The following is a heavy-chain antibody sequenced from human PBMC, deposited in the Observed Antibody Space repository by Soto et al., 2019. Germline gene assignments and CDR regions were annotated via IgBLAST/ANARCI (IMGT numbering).Heavy chain of an antibody. D-gene: IGHD3-10*01. V-gene: IGHV4-30-2*01. J-gene: IGHJ4*02. Sequence: QLQLQESGSGLVKPSQTLSLTCAVSGGSISSGGYSWSWIRQPPGKGLEWIGYIYHSGNTYYNPSLKSRVTISVDRSKNQFSLKLSSVTAADTAVYYCARDGVGYGSGNFDYWGQGTLVTISS. CDR2: IYHSGNT. CDR3: ARDGVGYGSGNFDY. CDR1: GGSISSGGYS.